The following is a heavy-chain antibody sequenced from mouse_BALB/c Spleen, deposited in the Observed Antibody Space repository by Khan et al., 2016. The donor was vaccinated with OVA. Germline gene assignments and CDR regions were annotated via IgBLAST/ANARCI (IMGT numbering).Heavy chain of an antibody. CDR1: GYSITSGYG. CDR3: ARTARIKY. Sequence: DVKLQESGPGLVKPSQSLSLTCTVTGYSITSGYGWNWIRQFPGNTLEWMGYISYSGSTNYNPSLKSRISITRDTSKNQFFLQLNSVTTEDTATYDCARTARIKYWGQGTTLTVSS. J-gene: IGHJ2*01. D-gene: IGHD1-2*01. CDR2: ISYSGST. V-gene: IGHV3-2*02.